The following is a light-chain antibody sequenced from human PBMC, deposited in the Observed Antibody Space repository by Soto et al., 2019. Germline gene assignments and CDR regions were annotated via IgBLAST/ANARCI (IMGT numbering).Light chain of an antibody. CDR1: QSVSSSY. J-gene: IGKJ2*01. CDR3: QQYGSPLYT. CDR2: GAS. Sequence: EIVLTQSPGTLSLSPGERATLSYRASQSVSSSYLAWYQQKPGQAPRLLIYGASSRATGIPDRFSGSGSGTDFTLTISRLEPEDFAVYYCQQYGSPLYTFGQGTKLEIK. V-gene: IGKV3-20*01.